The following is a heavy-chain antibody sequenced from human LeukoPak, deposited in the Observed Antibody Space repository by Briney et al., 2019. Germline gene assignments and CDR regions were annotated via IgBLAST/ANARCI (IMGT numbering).Heavy chain of an antibody. CDR2: IYYSGST. V-gene: IGHV4-31*03. J-gene: IGHJ6*03. CDR3: ARVSWLQFLGYYYMDV. Sequence: SETLSLTCTVSGGSISSGGYYWSWIRQHPGKGLEWIGYIYYSGSTYYNPSLKSRVTISVDTSKNQFSLKLSSVTAADTAVYYCARVSWLQFLGYYYMDVWGKGTTVTVSS. D-gene: IGHD5-24*01. CDR1: GGSISSGGYY.